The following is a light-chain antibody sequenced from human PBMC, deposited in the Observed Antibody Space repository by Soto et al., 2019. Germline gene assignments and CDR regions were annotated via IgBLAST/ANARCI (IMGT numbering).Light chain of an antibody. CDR1: SSNIGAGYD. Sequence: QAVVTQPPSVSGAPGQRVTISCTGSSSNIGAGYDVHWYQQLPGTAPKLLIYGNGNRPSGVPDRFSVSKSGASASLAITGLQAEDEADYYCQSYDSEVNGLYVFGTGTKLTVL. CDR2: GNG. CDR3: QSYDSEVNGLYV. V-gene: IGLV1-40*03. J-gene: IGLJ1*01.